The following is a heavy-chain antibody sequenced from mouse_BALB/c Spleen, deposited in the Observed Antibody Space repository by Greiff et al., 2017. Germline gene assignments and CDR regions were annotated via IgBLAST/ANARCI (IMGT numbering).Heavy chain of an antibody. V-gene: IGHV5-4*02. Sequence: EVKVVESGGGLVKPGGSLKLSCAASGFTFSDYYMYWVRQTPEKRLEWVATISDGGSYTYYPDSVKGRFTISRDNAKNNLYLQMSSLKSEDTAMYYCARGKDYYGSSWFAYWGQGTLVTVSA. CDR3: ARGKDYYGSSWFAY. CDR2: ISDGGSYT. J-gene: IGHJ3*01. CDR1: GFTFSDYY. D-gene: IGHD1-1*01.